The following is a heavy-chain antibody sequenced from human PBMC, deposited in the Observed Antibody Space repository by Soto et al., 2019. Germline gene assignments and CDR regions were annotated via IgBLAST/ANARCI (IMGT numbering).Heavy chain of an antibody. CDR2: ISYDGSNK. CDR3: AKDQSSSPLRSDYYGMDV. V-gene: IGHV3-30*18. D-gene: IGHD6-6*01. J-gene: IGHJ6*02. Sequence: PGGSLRLSCAASGFTFSSYGMHWVRQAPGKGLEWVAVISYDGSNKYYADSVKGRFTISRDNSKNTLYLQMNSLRAEDTAVYYCAKDQSSSPLRSDYYGMDVWGQGTTVTVSS. CDR1: GFTFSSYG.